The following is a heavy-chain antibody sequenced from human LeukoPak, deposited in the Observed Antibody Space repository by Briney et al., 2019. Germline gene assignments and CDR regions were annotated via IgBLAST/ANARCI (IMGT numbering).Heavy chain of an antibody. J-gene: IGHJ3*02. V-gene: IGHV1-69*01. CDR3: ARSPIVATIGSVDAFDI. CDR1: GGTFSSYA. D-gene: IGHD5-12*01. CDR2: IIPIFGTA. Sequence: SVKVSCKASGGTFSSYAISWVRQAPGQGLEWMGGIIPIFGTANYAQKIQGRVTITADESTSTAYMELSSLRSEDTAVYYCARSPIVATIGSVDAFDIWGQGTMVTVSS.